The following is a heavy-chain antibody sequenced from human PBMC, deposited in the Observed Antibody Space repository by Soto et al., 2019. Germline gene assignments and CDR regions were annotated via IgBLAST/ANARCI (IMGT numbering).Heavy chain of an antibody. J-gene: IGHJ6*02. CDR1: GGTISSYA. D-gene: IGHD2-2*01. Sequence: SVKVSCKASGGTISSYAISWVRQAPGQGLEWMGGIIPIFGTANYAQKFQGRVTITADESTSTAYMELSSLRSEDTAVYYCARGRNIVVVPAALARERYYYYGMDVWGQGTTVTVSS. CDR3: ARGRNIVVVPAALARERYYYYGMDV. V-gene: IGHV1-69*13. CDR2: IIPIFGTA.